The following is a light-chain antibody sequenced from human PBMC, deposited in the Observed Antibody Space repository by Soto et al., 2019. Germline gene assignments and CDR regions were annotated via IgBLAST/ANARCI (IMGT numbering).Light chain of an antibody. Sequence: QPVLTQPPSVSGAPGQRVTISCIGNSSNIGAGHDVQWYQQVPGTAPKLLIYANINRPSGVPDRFSASKSGTSASLAITGLQAEDEADYHCQSYDSSLSAWVFGGGTKLTVL. CDR1: SSNIGAGHD. J-gene: IGLJ3*02. V-gene: IGLV1-40*01. CDR2: ANI. CDR3: QSYDSSLSAWV.